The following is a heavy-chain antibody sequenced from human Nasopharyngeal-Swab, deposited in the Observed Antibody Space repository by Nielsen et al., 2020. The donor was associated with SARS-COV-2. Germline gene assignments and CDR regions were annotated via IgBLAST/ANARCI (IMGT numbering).Heavy chain of an antibody. V-gene: IGHV4-61*01. CDR1: GGSVSSGSYY. J-gene: IGHJ6*02. CDR2: MYYSGST. Sequence: SETLSLTCTVSGGSVSSGSYYWSWIRQPPGKGLEWIGYMYYSGSTNYNPSLKSRVTISVDTSKNQFSLKLSSVTAAGTAVYYCARDIGAAALAPWRGYYGMDVWGQWTTVTVSS. D-gene: IGHD3-10*01. CDR3: ARDIGAAALAPWRGYYGMDV.